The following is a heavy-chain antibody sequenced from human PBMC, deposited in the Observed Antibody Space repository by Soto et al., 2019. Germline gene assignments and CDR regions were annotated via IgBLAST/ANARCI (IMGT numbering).Heavy chain of an antibody. CDR3: GTTWFGDGDY. Sequence: QLQLQESGPGLVKPSETVSLTCTVSGDSISSSSYYWGWIRQPPGKGLEWIGSIYYSGSTHYNPSLNRRFTISVDTSTNQFFLKLSSVTAADTAVYYCGTTWFGDGDYWGQGTLVTVSS. CDR1: GDSISSSSYY. CDR2: IYYSGST. D-gene: IGHD3-10*01. V-gene: IGHV4-39*01. J-gene: IGHJ4*02.